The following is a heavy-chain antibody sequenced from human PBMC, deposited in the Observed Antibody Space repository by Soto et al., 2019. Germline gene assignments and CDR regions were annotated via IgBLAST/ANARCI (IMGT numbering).Heavy chain of an antibody. Sequence: GGSLRLSCAASGFTFSSYAMSWVRQAPGKGLEWVSAISGSGGSTYYADSVRGRFTISRDNSKNTLYLQMNSLRAEDTAVYYCAKQLHHERSPDALDIWGQGTMVTVSS. J-gene: IGHJ3*02. D-gene: IGHD6-6*01. CDR2: ISGSGGST. CDR3: AKQLHHERSPDALDI. CDR1: GFTFSSYA. V-gene: IGHV3-23*01.